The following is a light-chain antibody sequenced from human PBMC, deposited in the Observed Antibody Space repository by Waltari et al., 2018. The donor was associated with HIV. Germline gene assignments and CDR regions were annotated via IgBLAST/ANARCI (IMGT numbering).Light chain of an antibody. J-gene: IGLJ2*01. CDR3: GTWDSSLSAVV. Sequence: QSVLTQPPSVSAAPGQKVTISCSGSSSNIGNNYVSWYQQIPGTAPRLVMYDTKDRPSGIPGRFSGSKSGTSATLGITGPQTGDEADYYCGTWDSSLSAVVFGGGTKLTVL. CDR2: DTK. V-gene: IGLV1-51*01. CDR1: SSNIGNNY.